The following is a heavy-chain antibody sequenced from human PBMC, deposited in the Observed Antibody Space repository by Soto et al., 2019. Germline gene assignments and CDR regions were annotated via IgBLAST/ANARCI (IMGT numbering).Heavy chain of an antibody. V-gene: IGHV4-59*01. CDR2: IYYSVST. J-gene: IGHJ6*04. CDR1: GASIRSFF. Sequence: QVHLQESGPGLVKPSETLSLTCTVSGASIRSFFWTWIRQPPGRGLEWIGNIYYSVSTNYNPSLKNRVTMSVDTSTNPFSLVLTSVTAADTAVYYCARPSGSYFYYSGRDVWGKGTTVTVSS. D-gene: IGHD1-26*01. CDR3: ARPSGSYFYYSGRDV.